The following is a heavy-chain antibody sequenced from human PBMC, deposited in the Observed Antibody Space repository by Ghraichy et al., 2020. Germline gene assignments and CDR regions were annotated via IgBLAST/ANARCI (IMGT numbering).Heavy chain of an antibody. V-gene: IGHV3-23*01. CDR3: AKSPYCSSPSCYTDY. CDR1: GFTFSSYA. D-gene: IGHD2-2*02. J-gene: IGHJ4*02. Sequence: GSLRLSCAASGFTFSSYAMSWVRQAPGRGLEWVSLISGSGATTYYGDSVKGRFTISRDNSKNTLYLQMNSLRAEDTAVYYCAKSPYCSSPSCYTDYWGQGTLVTVSS. CDR2: ISGSGATT.